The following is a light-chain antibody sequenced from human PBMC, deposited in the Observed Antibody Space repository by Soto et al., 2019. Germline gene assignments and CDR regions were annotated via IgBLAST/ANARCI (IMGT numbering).Light chain of an antibody. Sequence: QSALTQPASVSGSPGQSITISCTGTSSDVGGYNYVSWYQQHPGKAPKLMIYDVSNRPSGVSNPSSGSKSGNTASLTISGLQADDEADYYCTSYTSSRTVVFRAGTKLTVL. CDR2: DVS. J-gene: IGLJ2*01. CDR3: TSYTSSRTVV. V-gene: IGLV2-14*01. CDR1: SSDVGGYNY.